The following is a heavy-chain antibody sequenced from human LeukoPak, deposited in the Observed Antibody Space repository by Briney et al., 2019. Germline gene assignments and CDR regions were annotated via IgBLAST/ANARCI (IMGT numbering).Heavy chain of an antibody. CDR3: ASVGDSSGYYYGVDY. V-gene: IGHV1-69*06. D-gene: IGHD3-22*01. CDR2: IIPIFGTA. CDR1: GGTFSSYA. Sequence: GASVNVSCKASGGTFSSYAISWVRQAPGQGLEWMGGIIPIFGTANYAQKFQGRVTITADKSTSTAYMELSSLRSEDTAVYYCASVGDSSGYYYGVDYWGQGTLVTVSS. J-gene: IGHJ4*02.